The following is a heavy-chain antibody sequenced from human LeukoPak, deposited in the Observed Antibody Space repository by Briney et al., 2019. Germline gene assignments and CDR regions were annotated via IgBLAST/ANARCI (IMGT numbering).Heavy chain of an antibody. D-gene: IGHD3-22*01. CDR2: INHSGST. CDR3: VRVVDITTSAGGY. CDR1: GGSFSSYY. Sequence: PSETLSLTCAVYGGSFSSYYWNWIRQPPGKGLEWIGEINHSGSTNYNPSPKSRVTISVHTSKNQFSLKLSSVTAADTAVYYCVRVVDITTSAGGYWGQGTLVTVSS. J-gene: IGHJ4*02. V-gene: IGHV4-34*01.